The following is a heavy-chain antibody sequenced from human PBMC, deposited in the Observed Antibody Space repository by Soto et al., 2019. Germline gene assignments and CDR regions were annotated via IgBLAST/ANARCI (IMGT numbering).Heavy chain of an antibody. D-gene: IGHD2-15*01. V-gene: IGHV3-48*02. CDR3: ARDGGRYCSGGSCSADAFDI. CDR1: GFTFSSYS. CDR2: ISSSSSTI. Sequence: EVQLVESGGGLVQPGGSLRLSCAASGFTFSSYSMNWVRQAPGKGLEWVSYISSSSSTIYYADSVKGRFTISRDNAKNSLYLKMDSMRDEDTAVYYCARDGGRYCSGGSCSADAFDIWGQGTMVTVSS. J-gene: IGHJ3*02.